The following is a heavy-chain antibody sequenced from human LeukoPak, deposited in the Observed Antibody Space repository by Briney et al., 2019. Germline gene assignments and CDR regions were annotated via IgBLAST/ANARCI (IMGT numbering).Heavy chain of an antibody. J-gene: IGHJ4*02. Sequence: GGSLRLSCAASGFTFSRYGMHWVRQAPGQGLEWVAVIWYDGSNEYYADSVKGRFTIFRDNSKNTLHLQMSSLRAEDTAVYYCARPLVGDALDYWGQGTLVTVSS. CDR1: GFTFSRYG. D-gene: IGHD1-26*01. CDR2: IWYDGSNE. CDR3: ARPLVGDALDY. V-gene: IGHV3-33*01.